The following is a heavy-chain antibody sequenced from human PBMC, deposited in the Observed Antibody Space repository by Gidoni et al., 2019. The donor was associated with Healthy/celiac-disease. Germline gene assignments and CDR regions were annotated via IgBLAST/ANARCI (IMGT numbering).Heavy chain of an antibody. V-gene: IGHV3-21*01. CDR3: ARDLADILTGTPHYYYYYGMDV. J-gene: IGHJ6*02. D-gene: IGHD3-9*01. CDR2: ISSSSSYI. Sequence: EVQLVESGGGLVKPGGSLRLSCAASGFPFSSYSMNWVRQAPGKGLEWVSSISSSSSYIYYADSVKGRFTISRDNAKNSLYLQMNSLRAEDTAVYYCARDLADILTGTPHYYYYYGMDVWGQGTTVTVSS. CDR1: GFPFSSYS.